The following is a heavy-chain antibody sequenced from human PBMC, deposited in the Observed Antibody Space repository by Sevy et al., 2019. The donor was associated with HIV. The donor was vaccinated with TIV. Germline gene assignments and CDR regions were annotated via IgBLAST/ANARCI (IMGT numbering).Heavy chain of an antibody. Sequence: SENLSLTCAVYGGSFSGYYWSWIRQPPGKGLEWIGEINHSGSTNYNPSLKSRVTISVDTSKNQFSLKLSSVTAADTAVYYCAREMDSSSYYYYYMDVWGKGTTVTVSS. J-gene: IGHJ6*03. CDR2: INHSGST. CDR3: AREMDSSSYYYYYMDV. V-gene: IGHV4-34*01. D-gene: IGHD6-13*01. CDR1: GGSFSGYY.